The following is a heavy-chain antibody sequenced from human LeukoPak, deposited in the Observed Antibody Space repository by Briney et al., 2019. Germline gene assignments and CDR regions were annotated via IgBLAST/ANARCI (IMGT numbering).Heavy chain of an antibody. D-gene: IGHD4/OR15-4a*01. Sequence: TGGSLRLSCTTSGFTFAVFAINWVRQAPGKWLEWVGLIRSSPNGGTTEYAASVKDRFTISRDDSKNIAYLQMNSLKTEDTAVYYCTRNYGGQDFDYWGQGILVTVSS. CDR3: TRNYGGQDFDY. J-gene: IGHJ4*02. V-gene: IGHV3-49*04. CDR2: IRSSPNGGTT. CDR1: GFTFAVFA.